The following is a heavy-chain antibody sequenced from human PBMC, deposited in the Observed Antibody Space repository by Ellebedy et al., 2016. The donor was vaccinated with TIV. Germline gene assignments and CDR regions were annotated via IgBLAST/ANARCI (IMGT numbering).Heavy chain of an antibody. D-gene: IGHD6-13*01. J-gene: IGHJ4*02. CDR3: AKMSKSGIEGGNDY. CDR2: ISGSGGST. V-gene: IGHV3-23*01. CDR1: GFTFSDYY. Sequence: GESLKISXAASGFTFSDYYMSWVRQAPGKGLEWVSAISGSGGSTYYADSVKGRFTISRDNSKNTLYLQMNSLRAEDTAVYYCAKMSKSGIEGGNDYWGQGTLVTVSS.